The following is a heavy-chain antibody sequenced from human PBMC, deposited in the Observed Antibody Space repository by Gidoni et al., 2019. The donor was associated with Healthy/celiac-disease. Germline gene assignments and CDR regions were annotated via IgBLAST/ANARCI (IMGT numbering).Heavy chain of an antibody. Sequence: QVQLVESGGGVIEPGRSLRLSCAASGFTLRRHAVHWVRQAPGKGLEWVAVIWYDGSNKYYADSVKGRFTIARDNSKNTLYLQMNSLRAEDTAVYYCARDLGYCSGGSCYSYGMDVWGQGTTVTVSS. CDR3: ARDLGYCSGGSCYSYGMDV. V-gene: IGHV3-33*01. D-gene: IGHD2-15*01. CDR2: IWYDGSNK. J-gene: IGHJ6*02. CDR1: GFTLRRHA.